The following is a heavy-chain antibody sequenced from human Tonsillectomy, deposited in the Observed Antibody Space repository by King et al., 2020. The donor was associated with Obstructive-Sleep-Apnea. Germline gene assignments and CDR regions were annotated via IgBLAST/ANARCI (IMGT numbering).Heavy chain of an antibody. J-gene: IGHJ5*02. CDR3: ARDPGRSGRNWFDP. CDR1: GFTFSSYS. Sequence: VQLVQSGGGLVKPGGSLRLSCAASGFTFSSYSMNWVRQAPGKGLEWVSSISSSSSYIYYADSVKGRFTISRDNAKNSLYLQMNSVRAEDTAVYYCARDPGRSGRNWFDPWGQGTLVTVSS. D-gene: IGHD6-19*01. V-gene: IGHV3-21*01. CDR2: ISSSSSYI.